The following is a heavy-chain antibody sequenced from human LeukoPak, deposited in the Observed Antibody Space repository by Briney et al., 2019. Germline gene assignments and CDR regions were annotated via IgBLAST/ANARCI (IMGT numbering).Heavy chain of an antibody. CDR2: ISTISTYI. CDR1: RFTFSSYN. J-gene: IGHJ4*02. D-gene: IGHD5-24*01. CDR3: ARGSDLEGSFDY. Sequence: PGGSLRLSCAASRFTFSSYNTNWVRQAPGKGLEWVSSISTISTYIYYADSVKGRFTISRDNAKNSLYLQMNSLRAEDTALYYCARGSDLEGSFDYWGQGTLVTVSS. V-gene: IGHV3-21*01.